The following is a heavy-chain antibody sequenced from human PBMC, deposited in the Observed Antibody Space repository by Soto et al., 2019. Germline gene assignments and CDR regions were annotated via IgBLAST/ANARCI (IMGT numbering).Heavy chain of an antibody. J-gene: IGHJ4*02. V-gene: IGHV3-33*01. CDR2: IWYDGSRK. Sequence: QVQVVESGGGVVQPGKSLRLSCAASGFSFSGSGMHWVRQAPGKGLEWVAVIWYDGSRKYYADAVKGRFTISRDNSKNPLYLQMDSLRAEDTALYYCARGIYGSGYHYCDHWGQGTLVTVSS. CDR3: ARGIYGSGYHYCDH. D-gene: IGHD6-19*01. CDR1: GFSFSGSG.